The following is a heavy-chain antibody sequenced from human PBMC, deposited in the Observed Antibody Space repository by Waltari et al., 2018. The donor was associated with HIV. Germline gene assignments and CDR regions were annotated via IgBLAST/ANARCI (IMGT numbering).Heavy chain of an antibody. Sequence: QVQLVQSGAEVKKPGASVKVSCKASGYTFTSYDINWVRQATGQGLEWMGWRNPNSGNTGYAQKFQGRVTMTRNTSISTAYMELSSLRSEDTAVYYCASLASGSGSYYYYGMDVWGQGTTVTVSS. D-gene: IGHD1-26*01. CDR1: GYTFTSYD. V-gene: IGHV1-8*01. CDR3: ASLASGSGSYYYYGMDV. J-gene: IGHJ6*02. CDR2: RNPNSGNT.